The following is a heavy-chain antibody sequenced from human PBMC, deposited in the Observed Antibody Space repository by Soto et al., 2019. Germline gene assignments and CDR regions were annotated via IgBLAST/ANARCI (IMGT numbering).Heavy chain of an antibody. D-gene: IGHD6-6*01. Sequence: SGPTLVNPTQTLTLTCTFSGFSLSTSGVGVDWIRQPPGKALEWLALIYWNDDKRYNPSLKGRLTNTNDTSKIQVVLTMTNMDPVDTATYYCAHQWSSSPCADYYYYYGMDVWGQGTTVTVSS. CDR1: GFSLSTSGVG. V-gene: IGHV2-5*01. J-gene: IGHJ6*02. CDR3: AHQWSSSPCADYYYYYGMDV. CDR2: IYWNDDK.